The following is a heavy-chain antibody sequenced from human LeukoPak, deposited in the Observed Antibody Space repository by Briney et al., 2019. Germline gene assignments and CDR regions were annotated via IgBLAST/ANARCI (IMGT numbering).Heavy chain of an antibody. D-gene: IGHD6-13*01. CDR3: ARSSAADGPTHNWFDP. CDR1: GGSISSFYKY. J-gene: IGHJ5*02. Sequence: SETLSLTCSVSGGSISSFYKYWGWIRQPPGQGLEWIGSVYYSGTTYYNPSLKSRVTVSVDTSKNQFSLRLTSVTAADTAVHHCARSSAADGPTHNWFDPWGQGTLVTVSS. CDR2: VYYSGTT. V-gene: IGHV4-39*01.